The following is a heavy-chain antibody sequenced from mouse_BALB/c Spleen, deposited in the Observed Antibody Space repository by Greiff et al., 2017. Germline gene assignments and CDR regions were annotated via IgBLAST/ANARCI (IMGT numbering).Heavy chain of an antibody. CDR3: VRQWNYYDYFDY. J-gene: IGHJ2*01. CDR2: IRSKSNNYAT. CDR1: GFTFNTYA. V-gene: IGHV10-1*02. D-gene: IGHD1-1*01. Sequence: EVKLMESGGGLVQPKGSLKLSCAASGFTFNTYAMNWVRQAPGKGLEWVARIRSKSNNYATYYADSVKDRFTISRDDSQSMLYLQMNNLKTEDTAMYYCVRQWNYYDYFDYWGQGTTLTVSA.